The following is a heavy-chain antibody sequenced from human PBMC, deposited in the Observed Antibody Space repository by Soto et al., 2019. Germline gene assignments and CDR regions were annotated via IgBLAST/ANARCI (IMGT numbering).Heavy chain of an antibody. CDR3: ARGDATKIVVTTYYAMDV. CDR1: GGSLSNYG. Sequence: QVQLVQSGAEVKKPGSSVKVSCKASGGSLSNYGISWVRQAPGQGLEWMGAIIPVFGTPNYAQKFQDRVTITADESTTTVYMEVRSLTSEDTAVYYYARGDATKIVVTTYYAMDVWGQGTTVTVSS. J-gene: IGHJ6*02. V-gene: IGHV1-69*12. D-gene: IGHD3-22*01. CDR2: IIPVFGTP.